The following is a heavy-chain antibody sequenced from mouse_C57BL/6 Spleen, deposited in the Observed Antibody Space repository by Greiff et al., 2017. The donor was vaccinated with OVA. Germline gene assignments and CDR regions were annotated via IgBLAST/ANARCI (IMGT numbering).Heavy chain of an antibody. CDR1: GYTFTDYE. CDR3: TRRIYAY. CDR2: IDPETGGT. Sequence: QVHVKQSGAELVRPGASVTLSCKASGYTFTDYEMHWVKQTPVHGLEWIGAIDPETGGTAYNQKFKGKAILTADKSSSTAYMELRSLTSEDSAVYYCTRRIYAYWGQGTTLTVSS. J-gene: IGHJ2*01. V-gene: IGHV1-15*01. D-gene: IGHD2-12*01.